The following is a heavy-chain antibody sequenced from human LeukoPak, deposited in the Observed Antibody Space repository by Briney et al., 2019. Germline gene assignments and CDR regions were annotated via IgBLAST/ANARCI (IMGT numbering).Heavy chain of an antibody. CDR3: AKDGVGDYIAEYYYMDV. V-gene: IGHV3-21*04. CDR1: GFTFSSYS. J-gene: IGHJ6*03. Sequence: GGSLRLSCAASGFTFSSYSMNWVRQAPGKGLEWVSSISSSSSYIYYADSVKGRFTISRDNSKNTLYLQMNSLRAEDTAVYYCAKDGVGDYIAEYYYMDVWGKGTTVTISS. D-gene: IGHD4-17*01. CDR2: ISSSSSYI.